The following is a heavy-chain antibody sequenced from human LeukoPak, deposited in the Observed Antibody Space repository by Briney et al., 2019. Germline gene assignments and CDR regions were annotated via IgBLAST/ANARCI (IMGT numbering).Heavy chain of an antibody. V-gene: IGHV3-7*03. CDR2: INSDGSEG. J-gene: IGHJ3*01. Sequence: QAGGSLRLSCAVSGFTFSGFWMSWSRLAPGKGLEWVASINSDGSEGYYADVVKGRFTISRDNAKNSLYLQINSLRAEDTAVYYCARSSYSSSSSVWGQGTMVTVSS. CDR3: ARSSYSSSSSV. CDR1: GFTFSGFW. D-gene: IGHD6-6*01.